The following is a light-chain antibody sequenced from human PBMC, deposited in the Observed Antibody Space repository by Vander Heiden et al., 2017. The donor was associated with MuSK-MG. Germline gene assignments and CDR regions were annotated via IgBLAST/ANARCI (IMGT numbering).Light chain of an antibody. V-gene: IGLV3-1*01. CDR3: QAWDSSTFV. Sequence: SYELTQPPSVSVSPGQTATISCSGDKLGDKYACWYQQKPGQSPRLVISQDMKRPSGIPDRFSGSNSGNTATLTISGTQPMDEADYYCQAWDSSTFVFGPGTKVTVL. CDR1: KLGDKY. J-gene: IGLJ1*01. CDR2: QDM.